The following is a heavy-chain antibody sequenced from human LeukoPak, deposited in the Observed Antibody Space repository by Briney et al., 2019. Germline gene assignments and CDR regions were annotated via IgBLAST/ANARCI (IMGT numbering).Heavy chain of an antibody. CDR2: IGGSGDKT. J-gene: IGHJ4*02. D-gene: IGHD6-19*01. Sequence: GGSLRLSCAASGFTFVDYAMSWVRQAPGKGLEWVSTIGGSGDKTFYADSVKGRFTISRDNSKNMLHLQMSSLTGEDTALYYCVRRGDASSGWGDHDYWGQGALVTVSS. CDR3: VRRGDASSGWGDHDY. CDR1: GFTFVDYA. V-gene: IGHV3-23*01.